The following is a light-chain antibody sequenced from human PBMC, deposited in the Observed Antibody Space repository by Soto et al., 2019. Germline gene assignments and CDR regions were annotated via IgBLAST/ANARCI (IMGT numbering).Light chain of an antibody. J-gene: IGKJ1*01. CDR2: GAS. V-gene: IGKV3-20*01. CDR1: QSVTSNY. CDR3: HQYGSSPGT. Sequence: EIVLTQSPGTLSSSPGERATLSCRASQSVTSNYLAWYQQKRGQAPRLLIWGASIRATGLPDRFSSGGSGTDFTLTISRLEAEDFAVYYCHQYGSSPGTFGQGNKVEV.